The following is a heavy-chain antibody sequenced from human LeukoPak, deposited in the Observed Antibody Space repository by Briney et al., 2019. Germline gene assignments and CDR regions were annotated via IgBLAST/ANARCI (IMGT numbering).Heavy chain of an antibody. D-gene: IGHD3-16*01. J-gene: IGHJ4*02. CDR3: ARDGFMGADY. V-gene: IGHV3-20*04. Sequence: GGSLRLSCAASGFTFDDYGMSWVRQAPGKGLEWVSGINWNGGSTGYAGSVKGRFTISRDNAKNSLYLQMISLRAEDTALYYCARDGFMGADYWGQGTLVTVSS. CDR2: INWNGGST. CDR1: GFTFDDYG.